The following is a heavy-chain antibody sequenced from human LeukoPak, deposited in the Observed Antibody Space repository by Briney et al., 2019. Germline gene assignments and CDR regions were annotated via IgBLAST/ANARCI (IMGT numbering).Heavy chain of an antibody. Sequence: ASVTVSCKASGYTFTSYDINWVRQAAGQGLEWMGWMDPNSGNTGYAQKFQGRVTMTRNTSISTAYMELSSLMSEDTAVYYCARGLPKAVFGMVIEDWGQGTLVTVSS. CDR3: ARGLPKAVFGMVIED. V-gene: IGHV1-8*01. CDR2: MDPNSGNT. CDR1: GYTFTSYD. D-gene: IGHD3-3*01. J-gene: IGHJ1*01.